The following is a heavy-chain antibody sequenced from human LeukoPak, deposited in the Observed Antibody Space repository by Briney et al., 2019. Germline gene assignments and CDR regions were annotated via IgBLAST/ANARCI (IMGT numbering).Heavy chain of an antibody. V-gene: IGHV3-30*18. J-gene: IGHJ6*02. D-gene: IGHD3-10*01. Sequence: PGGSLRLSCAASGFSFSSHGMHWVRQAPGRGLEWVAVISNEGDYKYYTDSVKGRFTLSRGNPKNTLFLQMNSLRAEDTAVYYCAKGNTANSFASGRYFPLYYYYSMDVWGQGTTVTVSS. CDR2: ISNEGDYK. CDR1: GFSFSSHG. CDR3: AKGNTANSFASGRYFPLYYYYSMDV.